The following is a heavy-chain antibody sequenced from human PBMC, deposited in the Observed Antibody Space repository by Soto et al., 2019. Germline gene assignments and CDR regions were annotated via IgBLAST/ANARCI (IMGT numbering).Heavy chain of an antibody. D-gene: IGHD2-8*01. CDR3: ASTRCRTNSCPRDFDF. V-gene: IGHV1-69*02. CDR2: FIPNLDMA. J-gene: IGHJ4*02. CDR1: GGTFNTYT. Sequence: QVQVVQSGAEVKKPESSVKVSCKPSGGTFNTYTVNWVRLAPGHGLDWRGSFIPNLDMANYAQKFQDRVTTTADRSTFTAYMELHGLTSDYTAVYYCASTRCRTNSCPRDFDFWGSGTRVTVSS.